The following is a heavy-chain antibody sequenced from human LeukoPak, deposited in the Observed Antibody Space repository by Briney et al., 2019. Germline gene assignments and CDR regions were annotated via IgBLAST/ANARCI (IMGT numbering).Heavy chain of an antibody. CDR1: GGSISSGDYY. V-gene: IGHV4-30-4*01. J-gene: IGHJ6*02. CDR2: IYYSGST. Sequence: PSQTLSLTCTVSGGSISSGDYYWSWIRQPLGKGLEWIGYIYYSGSTYYNPSLKSRVTISVDTSKNQFSLKLSSVTAADTAVYYCARDSRLHYYGMDVWGQGTTVTVSS. CDR3: ARDSRLHYYGMDV.